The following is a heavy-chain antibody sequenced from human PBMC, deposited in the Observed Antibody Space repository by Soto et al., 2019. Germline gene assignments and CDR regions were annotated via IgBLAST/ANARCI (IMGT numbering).Heavy chain of an antibody. CDR1: GGSISSGGYS. J-gene: IGHJ6*02. CDR2: TYQSGSA. Sequence: TLSLTCTVSGGSISSGGYSWTWIRQSPGKGLEWIGYTYQSGSAYYNPSLKSRVTISVDRSKNQFSLNLTSVTAADTAVYYCARDYYGMDVWGQGTTVTVSS. CDR3: ARDYYGMDV. V-gene: IGHV4-30-2*06.